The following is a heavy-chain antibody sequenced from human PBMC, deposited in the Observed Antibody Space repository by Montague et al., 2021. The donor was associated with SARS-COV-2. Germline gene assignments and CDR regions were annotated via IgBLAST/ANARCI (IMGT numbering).Heavy chain of an antibody. J-gene: IGHJ4*02. V-gene: IGHV4-39*01. CDR1: GGSVRSSNDC. Sequence: SETLSLTCTVSGGSVRSSNDCWGWIRQPPGKGLEWIANFYYSGNTYYNPSLKSRVTISVDTSNNQFSLKLSSVTAADTAVYYCARGPKMYGELDDYWGQGTPVPVSS. CDR2: FYYSGNT. CDR3: ARGPKMYGELDDY. D-gene: IGHD4-17*01.